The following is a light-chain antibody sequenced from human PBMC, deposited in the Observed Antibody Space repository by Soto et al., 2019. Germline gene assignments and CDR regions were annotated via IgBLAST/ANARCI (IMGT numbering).Light chain of an antibody. J-gene: IGKJ3*01. CDR1: QDIHTW. Sequence: DMQMTQSPSSVSASLGDRVTITCRASQDIHTWLAWYQQKPGQAPKLLIYGASHLKSGVASRFRGSGSRTDFTLANSSPQTQDVATDYGQQANSFPFTFDGRTIVDVK. CDR3: QQANSFPFT. CDR2: GAS. V-gene: IGKV1-12*01.